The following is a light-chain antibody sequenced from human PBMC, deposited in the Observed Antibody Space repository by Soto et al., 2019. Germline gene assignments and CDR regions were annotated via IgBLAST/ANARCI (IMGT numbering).Light chain of an antibody. Sequence: QSALTQPASVSGSPGQSITISCTGTSSDVGSYKLVSWYQQHPGKATKLMIYEGSKRPSGVSDRFSGSKSGNTASLTISGLQGEDEADYYCCSYSGSSTFVVFRGGTQLTVL. V-gene: IGLV2-23*01. CDR2: EGS. J-gene: IGLJ2*01. CDR3: CSYSGSSTFVV. CDR1: SSDVGSYKL.